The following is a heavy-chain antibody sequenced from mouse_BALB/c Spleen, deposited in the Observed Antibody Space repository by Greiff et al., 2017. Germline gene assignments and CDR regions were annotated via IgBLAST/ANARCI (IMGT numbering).Heavy chain of an antibody. J-gene: IGHJ3*01. D-gene: IGHD2-1*01. CDR3: ARESYGNYVAY. Sequence: EVMLVESGGGLVQPGGSLKLSCAASGFTFSSYTMSWVRQTPEKRLEWVAYISNGGGSTYYPDTVKGGFTISRDNAKNTLYLQMSSLKSEDTAMYYCARESYGNYVAYWGQGTLVTVSA. CDR2: ISNGGGST. V-gene: IGHV5-12-2*01. CDR1: GFTFSSYT.